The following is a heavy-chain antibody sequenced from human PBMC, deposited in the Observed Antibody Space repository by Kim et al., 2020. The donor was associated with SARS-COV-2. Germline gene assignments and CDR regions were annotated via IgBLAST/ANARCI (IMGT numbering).Heavy chain of an antibody. D-gene: IGHD6-19*01. Sequence: ASVKVSCKVSGYTLTELSIHWVRQAPGKGLEWMGGFDPEDGETIYAQKFQGRVTMTEDTSTDTAYMELSSLRSEDTAVYYCATAPPIAVAGSYYYYYGMDVWGQGTTVTVSS. J-gene: IGHJ6*02. CDR1: GYTLTELS. CDR2: FDPEDGET. V-gene: IGHV1-24*01. CDR3: ATAPPIAVAGSYYYYYGMDV.